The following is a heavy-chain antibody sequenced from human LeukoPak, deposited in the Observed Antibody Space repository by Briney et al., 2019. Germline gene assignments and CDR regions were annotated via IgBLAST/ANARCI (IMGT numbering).Heavy chain of an antibody. Sequence: ASVKVSCKASGYTFTSYYMHWVRQAPGQGLEWMGIINPSGGSTSYAQKFQGRVTMTRDTATSTVYMELSSLRSEDTAVYNCARGRNSGSYILREFQHWGQGTLVTVSS. CDR1: GYTFTSYY. V-gene: IGHV1-46*01. CDR3: ARGRNSGSYILREFQH. J-gene: IGHJ1*01. D-gene: IGHD1-26*01. CDR2: INPSGGST.